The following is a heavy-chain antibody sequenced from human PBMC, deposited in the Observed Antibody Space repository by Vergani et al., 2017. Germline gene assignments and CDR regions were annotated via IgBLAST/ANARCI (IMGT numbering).Heavy chain of an antibody. CDR2: IYYSGST. J-gene: IGHJ5*02. V-gene: IGHV4-39*07. D-gene: IGHD2-15*01. CDR1: GGSISSSSYY. CDR3: ARDRKGSGGSRPNWFDP. Sequence: QVQLQESGPGLVKPSQTLSLTCTVSGGSISSSSYYWGWIRQPPGKGLEWIGSIYYSGSTYYNPSLKSRVTISVDTSKNQFSLKLSSVTAADTAVYYCARDRKGSGGSRPNWFDPWGQGTLVTVSS.